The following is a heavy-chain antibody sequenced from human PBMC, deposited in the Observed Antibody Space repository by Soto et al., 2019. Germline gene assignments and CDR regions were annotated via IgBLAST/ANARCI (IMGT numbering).Heavy chain of an antibody. CDR3: ARVGSDLDAFDI. V-gene: IGHV4-31*03. J-gene: IGHJ3*02. Sequence: QVQLQESGPGLVKPSQTLSLTCSVSGGSISRGDYYWSWIRQHPGRDLEWIGYIYHSRRTNYNPSLTSRVFISVDTSKSQFSLNLTSVTAADTAVYRCARVGSDLDAFDIWGQGTMVTVSS. CDR2: IYHSRRT. CDR1: GGSISRGDYY. D-gene: IGHD3-16*01.